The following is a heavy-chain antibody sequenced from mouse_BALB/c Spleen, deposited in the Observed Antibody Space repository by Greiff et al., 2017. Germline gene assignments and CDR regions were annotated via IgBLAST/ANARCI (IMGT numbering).Heavy chain of an antibody. D-gene: IGHD1-2*01. CDR2: ISSGSSTI. CDR3: ARGGLRLRSYAMDY. V-gene: IGHV5-17*02. Sequence: EVKLMESGGGLVQPGGSRKLSCAASGFTFSSFGMHWVRQAPEKGLEWVAYISSGSSTIYYADTVKGRFTISRDNPKNTLFLQMTSLRSEDTAMYYCARGGLRLRSYAMDYWGQGTSVTVSS. J-gene: IGHJ4*01. CDR1: GFTFSSFG.